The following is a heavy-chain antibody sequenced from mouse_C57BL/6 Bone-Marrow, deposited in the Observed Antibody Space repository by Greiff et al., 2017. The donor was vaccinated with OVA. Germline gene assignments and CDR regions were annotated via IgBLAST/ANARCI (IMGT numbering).Heavy chain of an antibody. CDR2: IYPRSGYT. CDR1: GYTFTSYG. Sequence: VQLVESGAELARPGASVKLSCKASGYTFTSYGISWVKQRPGQGLEWIGGIYPRSGYTYYNEKFKGKATLTADKSSSTAYMELRSLTSEDSAVYSGARGDDGCYGDYFDYWGQGTTLTVSS. D-gene: IGHD2-3*01. J-gene: IGHJ2*01. CDR3: ARGDDGCYGDYFDY. V-gene: IGHV1-81*01.